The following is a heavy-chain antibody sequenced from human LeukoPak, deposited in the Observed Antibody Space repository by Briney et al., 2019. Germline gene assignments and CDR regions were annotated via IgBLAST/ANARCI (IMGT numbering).Heavy chain of an antibody. CDR1: GGSISSYY. CDR3: ARGGLITIFGVVTYNWFDP. D-gene: IGHD3-3*01. V-gene: IGHV4-34*01. J-gene: IGHJ5*02. Sequence: SETLSLTCTVSGGSISSYYWSWIRQPAGKGLEWIGEINHSGSTNYNPSLKSRVTISVDTSKNQLSLKLSSVTAADTAVYYCARGGLITIFGVVTYNWFDPWGQGTLVTVSS. CDR2: INHSGST.